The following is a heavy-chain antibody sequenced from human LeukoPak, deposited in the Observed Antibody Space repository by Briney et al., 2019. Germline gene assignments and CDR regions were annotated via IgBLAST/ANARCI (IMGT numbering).Heavy chain of an antibody. CDR2: ISGNGGNT. V-gene: IGHV3-23*01. J-gene: IGHJ4*02. Sequence: GGSLRLSCAASGFTFSNSAMTWVRQTPGKGLEWVSAISGNGGNTYYADSVKGRFTISRDNSKNTLYLQMNSLRAEDTAVYYCAKIGESGYSYGYPYFDYWGQGTLVTVSS. CDR3: AKIGESGYSYGYPYFDY. CDR1: GFTFSNSA. D-gene: IGHD5-18*01.